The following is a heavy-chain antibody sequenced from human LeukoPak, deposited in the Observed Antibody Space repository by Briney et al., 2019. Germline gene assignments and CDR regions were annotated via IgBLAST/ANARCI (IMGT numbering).Heavy chain of an antibody. J-gene: IGHJ4*02. Sequence: GASVKVSCKASGYTFTSYGISWVRQAPGQGLEWMGWISAYNGNTNYAQKLQGRVTMTTDTSTSTAYMELRSLRSDDTAVYYCARDGVGQQQLVQPLDYWGQGTLVPSPQ. D-gene: IGHD6-13*01. V-gene: IGHV1-18*01. CDR1: GYTFTSYG. CDR3: ARDGVGQQQLVQPLDY. CDR2: ISAYNGNT.